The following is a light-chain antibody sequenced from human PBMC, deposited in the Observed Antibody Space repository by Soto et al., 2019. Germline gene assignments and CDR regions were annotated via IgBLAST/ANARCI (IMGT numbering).Light chain of an antibody. V-gene: IGKV2-28*01. J-gene: IGKJ4*01. CDR1: QSLLHSNGYNH. Sequence: DIVLTQSPLSLTVTPGEPAAISCRSSQSLLHSNGYNHLDWYLQRPGQSPQVVIFMASNRASGVPDRLGGGGSVTDFTLRIRRVEAGDVGLYFCMQALQTPPTFGGGTRVEI. CDR2: MAS. CDR3: MQALQTPPT.